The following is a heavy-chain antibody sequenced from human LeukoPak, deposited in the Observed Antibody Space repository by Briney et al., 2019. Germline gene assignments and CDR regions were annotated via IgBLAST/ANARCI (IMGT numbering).Heavy chain of an antibody. CDR3: ARLAAAGYFDY. CDR2: IKQDGSEK. J-gene: IGHJ4*02. CDR1: GFTFSSFW. V-gene: IGHV3-7*02. Sequence: PGGSLRLSCAASGFTFSSFWMNWVRQAPGKGLEWVANIKQDGSEKYYVDSVKGRFTISRDNAKNSLYLQMNSLRAEDTAVYYCARLAAAGYFDYWGQGTLVTVSS. D-gene: IGHD6-13*01.